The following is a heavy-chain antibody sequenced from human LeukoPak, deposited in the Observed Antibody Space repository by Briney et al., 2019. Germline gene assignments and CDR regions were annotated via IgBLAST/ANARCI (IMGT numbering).Heavy chain of an antibody. CDR1: EFTFSSLW. J-gene: IGHJ4*02. V-gene: IGHV3-74*01. D-gene: IGHD5-24*01. Sequence: GGSLRLSCVVSEFTFSSLWMHWVRQAPGQGLVWVSRINTDGTTTNYADSMKGRFTISRDNAKNTLYLQMNSLRADDTAVYYCATAGNYRFDYWGQGTLVTVSS. CDR3: ATAGNYRFDY. CDR2: INTDGTTT.